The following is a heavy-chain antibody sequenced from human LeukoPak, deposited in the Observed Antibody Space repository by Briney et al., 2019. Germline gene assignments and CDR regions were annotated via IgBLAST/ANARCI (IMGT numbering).Heavy chain of an antibody. D-gene: IGHD3-22*01. CDR2: ISWNSGSI. J-gene: IGHJ4*02. CDR1: GFTFDDYA. Sequence: PGGSLRLSCAASGFTFDDYAMHWVRQAPGQGLEWVSGISWNSGSIGYADSVKGRFTISRDNAKNSLYLQMNSLRAEDTALYYCAKGSSSGYYYFDYWGQGTLVTVSS. CDR3: AKGSSSGYYYFDY. V-gene: IGHV3-9*01.